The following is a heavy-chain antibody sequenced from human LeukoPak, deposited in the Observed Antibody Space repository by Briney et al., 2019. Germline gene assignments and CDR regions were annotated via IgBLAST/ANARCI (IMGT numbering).Heavy chain of an antibody. CDR2: IKQDGSEK. CDR1: GFTFSSYW. CDR3: AKLTGYSSGWVDY. V-gene: IGHV3-7*03. Sequence: PGGSLRLSCAASGFTFSSYWMSWVRQAPGKGLEWVANIKQDGSEKYYVDSVKGRFTISRDNAKNSLYLQMNSLRPEDTALYYCAKLTGYSSGWVDYWGQGTLVTVSS. D-gene: IGHD6-19*01. J-gene: IGHJ4*02.